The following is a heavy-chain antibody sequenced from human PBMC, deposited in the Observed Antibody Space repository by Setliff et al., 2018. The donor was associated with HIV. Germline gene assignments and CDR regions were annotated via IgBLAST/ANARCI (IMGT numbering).Heavy chain of an antibody. Sequence: PSETLSLTCTVSGGSINSTSYYWGWIRQPPGNRLEWTGSIYHTGSTYYKPSLKSRVTISVDTSKNQFSLKLNSVTAADTAMYYCARDGGSSGWYFVLGYSDYWGPGTLVTVSS. CDR1: GGSINSTSYY. CDR3: ARDGGSSGWYFVLGYSDY. J-gene: IGHJ4*02. V-gene: IGHV4-39*02. CDR2: IYHTGST. D-gene: IGHD6-19*01.